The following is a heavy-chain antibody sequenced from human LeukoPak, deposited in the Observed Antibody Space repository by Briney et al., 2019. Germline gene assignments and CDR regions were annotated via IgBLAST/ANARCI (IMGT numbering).Heavy chain of an antibody. CDR2: ISGGGSSS. V-gene: IGHV3-23*01. CDR1: GFTFSSYA. D-gene: IGHD3-3*01. Sequence: GGSLRLSCAASGFTFSSYAMSWVRQALGKGLEWVSAISGGGSSSFYADSVKGRFTISRDNSKNTLYLQMNSLRAEDTAVYYCAKDRSYDFWSGYSYGMDVWGQGTTVTVSS. CDR3: AKDRSYDFWSGYSYGMDV. J-gene: IGHJ6*02.